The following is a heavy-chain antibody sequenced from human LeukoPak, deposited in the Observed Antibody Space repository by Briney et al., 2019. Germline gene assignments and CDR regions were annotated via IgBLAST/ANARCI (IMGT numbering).Heavy chain of an antibody. Sequence: SETLSLTCTVSGGSISSGDYYWSWIRQPPGKGLEWIGYIYYSGSTYYNPSLKSRVTISVDTSKNQFSLKLSSVTAADTAVYYCARLGAGPTYYDFWSGYSSFYFDYWGQGTLVTVSS. CDR3: ARLGAGPTYYDFWSGYSSFYFDY. J-gene: IGHJ4*02. CDR1: GGSISSGDYY. D-gene: IGHD3-3*01. CDR2: IYYSGST. V-gene: IGHV4-30-4*01.